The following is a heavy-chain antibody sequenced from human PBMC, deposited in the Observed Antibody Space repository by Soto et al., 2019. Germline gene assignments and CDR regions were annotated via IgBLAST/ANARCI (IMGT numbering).Heavy chain of an antibody. CDR1: GFTFSSYA. J-gene: IGHJ4*02. Sequence: GSLRLSCAASGFTFSSYAMSWVRQAPGKGLEWVSAISGSGGSTYYADSVKGRFTISRDNSKNTLYLQMNSLRAEDTAVYYCAKDQYSGSYPAQYYFDYWGQGTLVTVSS. CDR3: AKDQYSGSYPAQYYFDY. CDR2: ISGSGGST. D-gene: IGHD1-26*01. V-gene: IGHV3-23*01.